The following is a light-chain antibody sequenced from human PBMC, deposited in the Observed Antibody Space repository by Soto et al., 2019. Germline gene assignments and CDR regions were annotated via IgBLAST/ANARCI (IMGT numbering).Light chain of an antibody. CDR3: QSYDSSFYV. CDR2: GNS. V-gene: IGLV1-40*01. J-gene: IGLJ1*01. Sequence: QSALTQPPSVSAAPGQKVTISCTGSSSNIGAGYDVHWYQQLPGTAPKLLIYGNSNRPSGVPDRFSGSKSGTSASLAITGLQAEDEADYYCQSYDSSFYVFGTGTKVTVL. CDR1: SSNIGAGYD.